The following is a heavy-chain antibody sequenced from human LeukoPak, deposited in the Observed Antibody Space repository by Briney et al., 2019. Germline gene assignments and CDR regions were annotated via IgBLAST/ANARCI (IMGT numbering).Heavy chain of an antibody. Sequence: SETLSLTCAVSGGSFSGYYWTWIRQPPGKGLEWNGEINHSGRTNYNPSLKSRVIISVDTSKNQFSLKLSSVTAADTAVYYCARPLGYCSDSRCPQSWFDPWGQGTLVTVSS. CDR2: INHSGRT. V-gene: IGHV4-34*01. CDR1: GGSFSGYY. J-gene: IGHJ5*02. CDR3: ARPLGYCSDSRCPQSWFDP. D-gene: IGHD2-15*01.